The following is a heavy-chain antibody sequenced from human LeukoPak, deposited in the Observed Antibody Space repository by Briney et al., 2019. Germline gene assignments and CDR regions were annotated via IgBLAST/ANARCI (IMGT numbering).Heavy chain of an antibody. J-gene: IGHJ4*02. CDR2: IYHSGST. D-gene: IGHD3-3*01. CDR1: GGSISSGGYY. CDR3: ATSPREIYDFWSGFDY. V-gene: IGHV4-30-2*01. Sequence: SETLSLTCTVSGGSISSGGYYWSWIRQPPGKGLEWIGYIYHSGSTYYNPSLKSRVTISLDTSKNQFSLKLSSVTAADTAVYYCATSPREIYDFWSGFDYWGQGILVSVSS.